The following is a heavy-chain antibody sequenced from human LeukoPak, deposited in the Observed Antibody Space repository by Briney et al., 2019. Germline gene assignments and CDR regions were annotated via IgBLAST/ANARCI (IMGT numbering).Heavy chain of an antibody. CDR2: IYYSGST. CDR1: GGSISSYY. D-gene: IGHD4-17*01. CDR3: ARAKTTVTTTPSFDY. Sequence: PSETLSLTCTVSGGSISSYYWSWIRQPPGKGLEWIGYIYYSGSTNYNPSLKSRVTISVHTSKNQFSLKLSSVTAADTAVYYCARAKTTVTTTPSFDYWGQGTLVTVSS. J-gene: IGHJ4*02. V-gene: IGHV4-59*01.